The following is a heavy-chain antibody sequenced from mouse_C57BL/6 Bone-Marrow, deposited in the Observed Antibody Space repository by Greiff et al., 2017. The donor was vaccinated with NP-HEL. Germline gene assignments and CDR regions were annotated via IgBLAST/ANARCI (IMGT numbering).Heavy chain of an antibody. J-gene: IGHJ4*01. D-gene: IGHD1-1*01. CDR3: TIPIYYYGSSRYYAMDY. CDR2: INPSNGGT. V-gene: IGHV1-53*01. CDR1: GYTFTSYW. Sequence: QVQLQQPGTELVKPGASVTLSCKASGYTFTSYWMHWVKQRPGQGLEWIGNINPSNGGTNYNEKFKSKATLTVDKSSSTAYMQLSSLTSEDSAVYYCTIPIYYYGSSRYYAMDYWGQGTSVTVSS.